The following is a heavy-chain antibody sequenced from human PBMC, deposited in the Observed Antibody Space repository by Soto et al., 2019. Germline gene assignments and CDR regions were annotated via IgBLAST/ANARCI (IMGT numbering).Heavy chain of an antibody. CDR2: IYYSGST. J-gene: IGHJ4*02. Sequence: PSETLSLTCSVSGGSVSSNIYYWTWIRQHPGKDPEWIGHIYYSGSTYYNPSLKSRVTISLDMSKNQFSLKLTSVSAADTAVYYCARGYDYDSGGYLFDYWGQGTLVTVSS. CDR1: GGSVSSNIYY. D-gene: IGHD3-22*01. CDR3: ARGYDYDSGGYLFDY. V-gene: IGHV4-31*03.